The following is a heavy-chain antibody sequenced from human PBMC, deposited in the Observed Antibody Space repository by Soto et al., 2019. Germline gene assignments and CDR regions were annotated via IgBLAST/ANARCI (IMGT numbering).Heavy chain of an antibody. CDR2: INPNSGGT. V-gene: IGHV1-2*04. D-gene: IGHD6-13*01. CDR1: GYTFTGYY. CDR3: ATGSAAGPGHYYYYGMDV. J-gene: IGHJ6*02. Sequence: EASVKVSCKASGYTFTGYYMHWVRQAPGQGLEWMGWINPNSGGTNYAQKFQGWVTMTRDTSISTAYMELSRLRSDDTAVYYCATGSAAGPGHYYYYGMDVWGQGTTVTVSS.